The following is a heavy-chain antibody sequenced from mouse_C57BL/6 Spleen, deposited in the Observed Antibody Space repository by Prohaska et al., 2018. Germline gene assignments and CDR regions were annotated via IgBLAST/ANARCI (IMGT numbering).Heavy chain of an antibody. V-gene: IGHV1-64*01. J-gene: IGHJ4*01. Sequence: QVQLQQPGAALVKPVASLKLSCKASGYTFTSYWMHWVQQRPGQGLQWIGRIHPKSVSTNYNEKFKSKATMTVDKASSTAYMQLSSLTSEDSAVYYCARDPPGAMDYWGQGTSVTVSS. CDR1: GYTFTSYW. CDR2: IHPKSVST. CDR3: ARDPPGAMDY.